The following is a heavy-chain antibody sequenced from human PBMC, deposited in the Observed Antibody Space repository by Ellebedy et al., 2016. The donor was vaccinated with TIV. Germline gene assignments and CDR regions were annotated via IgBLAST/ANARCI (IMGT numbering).Heavy chain of an antibody. CDR2: MNQSGNT. V-gene: IGHV4-34*01. Sequence: SETLPLTCAAYGGSLSGYYWSWVRQSPGKGLEWIGEMNQSGNTNYNPSLKSRVTITVDTSKNHFSLRLSSVTAADTAVYYCAEGRSGWYYFDYWGQGTLVTVSS. CDR1: GGSLSGYY. J-gene: IGHJ4*02. D-gene: IGHD6-19*01. CDR3: AEGRSGWYYFDY.